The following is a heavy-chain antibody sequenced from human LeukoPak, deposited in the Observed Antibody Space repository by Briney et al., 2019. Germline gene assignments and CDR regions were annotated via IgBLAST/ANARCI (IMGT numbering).Heavy chain of an antibody. Sequence: ASVTVSCTASGYSLTGYHMHWVRQAPGQGLEWMGRINPNSGDTNYAQKFQGRVTTTRDTSISTAYMELSRLRSDDTAVYYCARDYCSSTSCLFDYWGQGTLVTVSS. CDR2: INPNSGDT. J-gene: IGHJ4*02. CDR3: ARDYCSSTSCLFDY. V-gene: IGHV1-2*06. CDR1: GYSLTGYH. D-gene: IGHD2-2*01.